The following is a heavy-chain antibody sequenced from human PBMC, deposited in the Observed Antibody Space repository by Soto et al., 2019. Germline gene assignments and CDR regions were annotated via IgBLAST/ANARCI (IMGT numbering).Heavy chain of an antibody. V-gene: IGHV1-69*02. CDR1: GGTFSSYT. D-gene: IGHD5-18*01. Sequence: QVQLVQSGAEVKKPGSSVKVSCKASGGTFSSYTISWVRQAPGQGLEWMGRIIPILGIANYAQKFQGRVTITADKSTSTAYMELSSLRSEDTAVYYCARRGDTAMVRRYYYYGMDVWGQGTTVTVSS. CDR2: IIPILGIA. CDR3: ARRGDTAMVRRYYYYGMDV. J-gene: IGHJ6*02.